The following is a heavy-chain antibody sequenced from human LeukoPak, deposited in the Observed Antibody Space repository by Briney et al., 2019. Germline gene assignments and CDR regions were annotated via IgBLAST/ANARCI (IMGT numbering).Heavy chain of an antibody. CDR2: MNPNSGNT. Sequence: ASVKVSCKASGYTFTSYDINWVRQATGQGLEWMGWMNPNSGNTGYAQKFQGRVTMTRNTSISTAYMELSSLRSEDTAVYYCAKDPGGHGDYRNPRTYWGQGTLVTVSP. V-gene: IGHV1-8*01. CDR1: GYTFTSYD. J-gene: IGHJ4*02. CDR3: AKDPGGHGDYRNPRTY. D-gene: IGHD4-17*01.